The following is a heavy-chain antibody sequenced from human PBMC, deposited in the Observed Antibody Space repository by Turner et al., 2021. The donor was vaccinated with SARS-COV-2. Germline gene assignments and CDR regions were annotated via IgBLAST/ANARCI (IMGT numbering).Heavy chain of an antibody. Sequence: QLAHAGAEVKTRGASMMVSCTSSGYTITGYYMHWVRPAPGPGDEWMRRMNHISSDKNDSHKSQGRVTSRCDTSNKTSYMEQSRRRSDDAVVYYCGGEDGFSYENDTFHLWGQGTMVTVSS. J-gene: IGHJ3*01. CDR3: GGEDGFSYENDTFHL. V-gene: IGHV1-2*01. D-gene: IGHD3-16*01. CDR1: GYTITGYY. CDR2: MNHISSDK.